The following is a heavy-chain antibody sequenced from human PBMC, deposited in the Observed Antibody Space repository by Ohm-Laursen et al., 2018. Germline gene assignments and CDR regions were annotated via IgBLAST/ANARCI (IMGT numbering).Heavy chain of an antibody. CDR3: ARGGYYDSSAYTNWFDP. V-gene: IGHV4-4*07. CDR2: IYTSGST. D-gene: IGHD3-22*01. Sequence: SETLSLTCIVSGGSISSYHWSWIRQPAGKGLEWIGRIYTSGSTKYNPSLKSRVTMSVDMSKNQFSLKLSSVTAADTAVYYCARGGYYDSSAYTNWFDPWGQGTLVTVSS. CDR1: GGSISSYH. J-gene: IGHJ5*02.